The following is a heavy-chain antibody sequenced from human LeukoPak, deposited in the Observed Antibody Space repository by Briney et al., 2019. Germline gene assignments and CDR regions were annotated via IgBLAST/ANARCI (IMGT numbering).Heavy chain of an antibody. CDR3: VKGMEDYDILTGVLDV. J-gene: IGHJ6*02. V-gene: IGHV3-64D*06. Sequence: PGGSLRLSCSASGFTFSSYAMHWVRQAPGKGLEYVSAIGSNGGSTYYADSVKGRFTISRDNSKNTLYLQMSSLRAEDTAVYYCVKGMEDYDILTGVLDVWGQGTTVTVSS. CDR1: GFTFSSYA. CDR2: IGSNGGST. D-gene: IGHD3-9*01.